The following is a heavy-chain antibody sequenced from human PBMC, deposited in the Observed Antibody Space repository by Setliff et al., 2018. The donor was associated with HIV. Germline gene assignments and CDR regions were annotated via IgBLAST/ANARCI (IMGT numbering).Heavy chain of an antibody. V-gene: IGHV4-34*01. CDR2: MQHSGRT. CDR3: ARVSCSSWYSIPLYYYSMDV. D-gene: IGHD6-13*01. Sequence: ETLSLTCAVYGGSFSGYCWSWIRQPPGKGLEWIGEMQHSGRTNYNPSLRSRVTTSVDTSKSQFSLKLSSVTAADTAVYYCARVSCSSWYSIPLYYYSMDVWGKGTTVTVSS. J-gene: IGHJ6*03. CDR1: GGSFSGYC.